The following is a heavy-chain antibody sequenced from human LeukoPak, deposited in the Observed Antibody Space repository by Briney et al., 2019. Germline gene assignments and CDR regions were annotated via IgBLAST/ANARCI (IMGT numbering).Heavy chain of an antibody. CDR3: ARDPITMVRGAPGWFDP. J-gene: IGHJ5*02. CDR2: IYHSGGGGT. Sequence: PSETLSLTCAVSGGSISSSNWWIWLRQPPGKGLEWIGEIYHSGGGGTNYNPSLKGRATISIDNAKNQFSLKVRSVTAADTAVYFCARDPITMVRGAPGWFDPWGQGTLVTVSS. V-gene: IGHV4-4*02. D-gene: IGHD3-10*01. CDR1: GGSISSSNW.